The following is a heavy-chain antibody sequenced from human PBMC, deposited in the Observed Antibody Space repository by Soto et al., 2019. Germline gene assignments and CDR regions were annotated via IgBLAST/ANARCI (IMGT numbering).Heavy chain of an antibody. CDR2: ISGSGGST. J-gene: IGHJ5*02. CDR3: AKADDYSNYLNWFDP. CDR1: GFTFSSYA. Sequence: GGSLRLSCAASGFTFSSYAMSWVRQAPGKGLEWVSAISGSGGSTYYADSVKGRLTISRDNSKNTLNLQMNSLRAEDTAVYYCAKADDYSNYLNWFDPWGQGTLVTVSS. D-gene: IGHD4-4*01. V-gene: IGHV3-23*01.